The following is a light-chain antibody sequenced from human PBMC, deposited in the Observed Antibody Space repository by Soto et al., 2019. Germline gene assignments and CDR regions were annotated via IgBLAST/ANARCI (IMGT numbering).Light chain of an antibody. CDR2: GAS. V-gene: IGKV3-20*01. CDR3: QQYGSSPGLT. CDR1: QSVSSSY. J-gene: IGKJ4*01. Sequence: SPGERATLSCRASQSVSSSYLALYQQKPGQAPRLLIYGASSRATGIPDRFIGSGSGTDFTLPIIRLEPEDFAAYDGQQYGSSPGLTFGGGTKVDIK.